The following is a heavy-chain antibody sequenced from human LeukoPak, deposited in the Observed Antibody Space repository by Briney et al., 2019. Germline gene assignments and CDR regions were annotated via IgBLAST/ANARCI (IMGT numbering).Heavy chain of an antibody. CDR3: AKIVGATTGAFDI. CDR2: ISSSGSTI. Sequence: GGSLRLSCAASGFSFSSYSMNWVRQAPGKELEWVSYISSSGSTIYYADSVKGRFTISRDNAKNSLYLQMNSLRAEDTAVYYCAKIVGATTGAFDIWGQGTMVTVSS. J-gene: IGHJ3*02. V-gene: IGHV3-48*04. CDR1: GFSFSSYS. D-gene: IGHD1-26*01.